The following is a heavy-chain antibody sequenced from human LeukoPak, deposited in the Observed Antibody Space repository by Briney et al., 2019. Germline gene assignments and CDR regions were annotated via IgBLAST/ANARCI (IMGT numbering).Heavy chain of an antibody. CDR1: GFTFDDYA. V-gene: IGHV3-43*02. J-gene: IGHJ4*02. Sequence: PGGSLRLSCAASGFTFDDYAMHWVRQAPGKGLEWVSLISGDGGSTYYADSVKGRFTISRDNSKNSLYLQMNSLRTEGTALYYCARTNYDFWSGYMYYFDYWGQGTLVTVFS. CDR2: ISGDGGST. CDR3: ARTNYDFWSGYMYYFDY. D-gene: IGHD3-3*01.